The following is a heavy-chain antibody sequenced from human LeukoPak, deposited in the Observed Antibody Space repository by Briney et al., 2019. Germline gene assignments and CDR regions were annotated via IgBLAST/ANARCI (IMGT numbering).Heavy chain of an antibody. CDR2: IRSKANSYAT. Sequence: QAGGSLRLSCAASGFTFSGSAMHWVRQASGKGLEWVGRIRSKANSYATAYAASVKGRFTISRDDSKNTAYLQMNSLKTEDTAVYYCTRPVMAAAGTRYYMDVWGKGTTVTVSS. V-gene: IGHV3-73*01. CDR1: GFTFSGSA. J-gene: IGHJ6*03. D-gene: IGHD6-13*01. CDR3: TRPVMAAAGTRYYMDV.